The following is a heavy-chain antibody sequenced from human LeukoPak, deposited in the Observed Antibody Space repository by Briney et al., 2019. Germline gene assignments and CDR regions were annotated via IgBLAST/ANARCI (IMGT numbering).Heavy chain of an antibody. Sequence: PGGSLRLSCAASGFTFSDYFMSWVRQAPGKGLEWLSYINGRGTYIDYAESLKGRITISRDNAQNSLYLQMNSLRVEDTAVYYCARSGREATEIDYWAQGTLVTVSS. D-gene: IGHD1-1*01. CDR1: GFTFSDYF. V-gene: IGHV3-11*06. CDR3: ARSGREATEIDY. CDR2: INGRGTYI. J-gene: IGHJ4*02.